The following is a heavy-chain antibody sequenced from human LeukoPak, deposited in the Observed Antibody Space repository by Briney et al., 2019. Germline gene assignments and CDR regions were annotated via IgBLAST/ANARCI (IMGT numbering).Heavy chain of an antibody. D-gene: IGHD1-7*01. V-gene: IGHV3-23*01. CDR3: ARDDRAGTTASDY. J-gene: IGHJ4*02. CDR1: GFTFSSYA. Sequence: GGSLRLSCAASGFTFSSYAMSWVRQAPGKGLEWVSAISGSGGSTYYADSVKGRFTISRDNSKNTLYLQMNSLRAEDTAVYYCARDDRAGTTASDYWGQGTLVTVSS. CDR2: ISGSGGST.